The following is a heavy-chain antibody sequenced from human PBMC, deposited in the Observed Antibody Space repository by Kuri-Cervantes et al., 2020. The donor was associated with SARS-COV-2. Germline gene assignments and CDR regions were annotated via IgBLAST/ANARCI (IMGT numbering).Heavy chain of an antibody. CDR1: GFTFSSYA. D-gene: IGHD4-23*01. J-gene: IGHJ5*02. Sequence: GGSLRLSCAASGFTFSSYATSWVRQAPGKGLEWVSAISGSGGSTYYADSVKGRFTISRDNSKNTLHLQMNSLRAEDTAVYYCARIDFGTNSRFGWFDPWGQGTLVTVSS. CDR2: ISGSGGST. CDR3: ARIDFGTNSRFGWFDP. V-gene: IGHV3-23*01.